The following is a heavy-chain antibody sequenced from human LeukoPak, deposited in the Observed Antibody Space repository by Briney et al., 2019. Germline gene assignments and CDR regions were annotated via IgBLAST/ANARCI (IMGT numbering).Heavy chain of an antibody. V-gene: IGHV3-43D*04. Sequence: GESLKISCAASGFTFGDYAMQWVRQAPGKGLEWVSLINWDATRTYYADSVKGRFTISRDNSKNSLSLQMNSLRPEDTALYYCAKERRGYYMDVWGKGTTVTVSS. D-gene: IGHD3-10*01. J-gene: IGHJ6*03. CDR1: GFTFGDYA. CDR2: INWDATRT. CDR3: AKERRGYYMDV.